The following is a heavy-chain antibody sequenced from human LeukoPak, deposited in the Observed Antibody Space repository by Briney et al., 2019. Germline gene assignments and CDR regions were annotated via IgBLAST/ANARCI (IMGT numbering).Heavy chain of an antibody. CDR1: GFTFSSYA. J-gene: IGHJ4*02. CDR2: ISGSGGST. CDR3: AKMHRVRFLEWFYRTIDY. Sequence: GGSLRLSCAASGFTFSSYAMSWVRQAPGKGLEWVSAISGSGGSTYYADSVKDRFTISRDNPKNTLYLQMNSLRAEDTAVYYCAKMHRVRFLEWFYRTIDYWGQGTLVTVSS. D-gene: IGHD3-3*01. V-gene: IGHV3-23*01.